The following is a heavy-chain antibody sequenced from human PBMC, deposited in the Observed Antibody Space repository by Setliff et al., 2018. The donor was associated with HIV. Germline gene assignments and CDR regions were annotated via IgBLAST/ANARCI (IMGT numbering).Heavy chain of an antibody. V-gene: IGHV3-11*05. Sequence: KPSETLSLTCDVSGFSISSRYYWGWIRQSPGKGLEWVSYISSSSTYTNYADSVKGRFTISRDNAKNSLFLQMNSLRAEDMALYYCAKDMGSSGNSYLFLDYWGQGTLVTVSS. CDR2: ISSSSTYT. J-gene: IGHJ4*02. CDR3: AKDMGSSGNSYLFLDY. D-gene: IGHD2-21*02. CDR1: GFSISSRYY.